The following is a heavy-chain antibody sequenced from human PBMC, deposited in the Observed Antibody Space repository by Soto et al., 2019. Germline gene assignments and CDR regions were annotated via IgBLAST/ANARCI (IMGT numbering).Heavy chain of an antibody. Sequence: SETLSLTCTVSGGSISSYYWSWIRQPPGKGLEWIGYIYYSGSTNYNPSLKSRVTISVDTSKNQFSLKLSSVTAADTAVYYCARDLATVTLGYFDYWGQGTLVTVS. V-gene: IGHV4-59*01. CDR1: GGSISSYY. CDR3: ARDLATVTLGYFDY. CDR2: IYYSGST. J-gene: IGHJ4*02. D-gene: IGHD4-17*01.